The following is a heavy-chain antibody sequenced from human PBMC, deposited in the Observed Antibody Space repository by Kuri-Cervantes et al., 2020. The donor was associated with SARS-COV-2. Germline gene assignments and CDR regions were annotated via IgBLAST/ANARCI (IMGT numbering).Heavy chain of an antibody. Sequence: GSLRLSCAVYGRSFSGYYWSWIRQPPGNGLEWIGEINNSGSTNYNPSLKSRVTIAVDTSKNQFSLKLNSVTPADTAVYYCARGLGHHALGNYYYYGMDVWGQGTTVTVSS. CDR3: ARGLGHHALGNYYYYGMDV. CDR1: GRSFSGYY. J-gene: IGHJ6*02. CDR2: INNSGST. D-gene: IGHD1-14*01. V-gene: IGHV4-34*01.